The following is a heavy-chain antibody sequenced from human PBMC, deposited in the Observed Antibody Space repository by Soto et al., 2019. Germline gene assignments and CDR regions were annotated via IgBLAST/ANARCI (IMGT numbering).Heavy chain of an antibody. D-gene: IGHD1-1*01. J-gene: IGHJ4*02. V-gene: IGHV1-24*01. CDR2: FDPEDGET. Sequence: ASVKVSCKVSGYTLTELSMHWVRQAPGKGLEWMGGFDPEDGETIYAQKFQGRVTMTEDTSTDTAYMELSSLRSEDTAVYYWATNPGTGGGYFYYWGQGTLVTVSS. CDR3: ATNPGTGGGYFYY. CDR1: GYTLTELS.